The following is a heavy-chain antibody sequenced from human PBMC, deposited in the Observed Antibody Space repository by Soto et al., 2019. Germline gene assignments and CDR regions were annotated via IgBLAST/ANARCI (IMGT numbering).Heavy chain of an antibody. CDR1: GGSISSGGYY. J-gene: IGHJ3*02. Sequence: QVQLQESGPGLVKPSQTLSLTCTVSGGSISSGGYYWSWIRQHPGKGLEWIGYIYYSGRTYYNPSLKSRVTISVDTSKNPCSLKLSSVTAADTAVYYCARATVTTELRGAFDIWGQGTMVTVSS. D-gene: IGHD4-17*01. V-gene: IGHV4-31*03. CDR2: IYYSGRT. CDR3: ARATVTTELRGAFDI.